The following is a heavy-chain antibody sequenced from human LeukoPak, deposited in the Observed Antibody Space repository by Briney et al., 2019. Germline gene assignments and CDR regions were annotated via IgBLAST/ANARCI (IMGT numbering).Heavy chain of an antibody. CDR1: GFAFSSYS. V-gene: IGHV3-48*01. CDR2: ISSSSSTI. Sequence: PGGSLRPSCAASGFAFSSYSMNWVRQAPGKGLEWVSYISSSSSTIYYADSVKGRFTISRDNAKNSLYLQMNSLRAEDTAVYYCARGEDYSSWGQGTLVTVSS. D-gene: IGHD4-11*01. CDR3: ARGEDYSS. J-gene: IGHJ5*02.